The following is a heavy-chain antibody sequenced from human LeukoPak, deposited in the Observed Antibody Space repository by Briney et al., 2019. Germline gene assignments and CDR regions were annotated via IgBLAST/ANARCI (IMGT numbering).Heavy chain of an antibody. J-gene: IGHJ4*02. CDR3: ARDATGGRRYFDWLLGWKDY. V-gene: IGHV3-53*05. D-gene: IGHD3-9*01. Sequence: GGSLRLSCAASGFTVSSNYMSWVRQAPGKGLEWVSVIYSGDNTYYADSVKGRFTISRDNSKNTLYLQMNSLRAEDTAVYYCARDATGGRRYFDWLLGWKDYWGQGTLVTVSS. CDR2: IYSGDNT. CDR1: GFTVSSNY.